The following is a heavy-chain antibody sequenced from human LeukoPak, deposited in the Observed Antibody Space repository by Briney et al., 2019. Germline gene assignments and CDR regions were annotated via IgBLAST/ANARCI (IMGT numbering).Heavy chain of an antibody. Sequence: GGSLRLSCAASGFTFSSYWMSWVRQAPGKGLEYVSVISSNGGSTSYANSVKGRFTISRDNSKNTLYLQMGSLRAEDMAVYYCARDLSGGGLDYWGQGTLVTVSS. J-gene: IGHJ4*02. D-gene: IGHD2-15*01. CDR3: ARDLSGGGLDY. V-gene: IGHV3-64*01. CDR2: ISSNGGST. CDR1: GFTFSSYW.